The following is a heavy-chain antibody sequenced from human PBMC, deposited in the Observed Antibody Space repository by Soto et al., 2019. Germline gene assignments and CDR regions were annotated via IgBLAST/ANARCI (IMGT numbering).Heavy chain of an antibody. J-gene: IGHJ4*02. CDR3: ARAPLHSSSEEFFDY. Sequence: SVKVSCKTSGGTFSLYSINWVRQAPGQGLEWMGGIIPIFGTADYAQNFHSRVTISADESTSTAYMELSSLTSEDTAVYYCARAPLHSSSEEFFDYWGQGTLVTVSS. V-gene: IGHV1-69*13. CDR1: GGTFSLYS. D-gene: IGHD6-6*01. CDR2: IIPIFGTA.